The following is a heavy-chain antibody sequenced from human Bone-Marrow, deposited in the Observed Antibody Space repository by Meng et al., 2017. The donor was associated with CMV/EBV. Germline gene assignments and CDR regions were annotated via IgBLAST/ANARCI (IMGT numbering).Heavy chain of an antibody. CDR2: IRYDGSNK. CDR3: AKDRSIAAAVPDY. J-gene: IGHJ4*02. Sequence: GESLKISCAASGFTFSSYGMHWVRQAPGKGLEWVAFIRYDGSNKYYADSVKGRFTISRDNSKNTLYLQMNSLRAEDTAVYYCAKDRSIAAAVPDYWGQGTLVTVS. V-gene: IGHV3-30*02. D-gene: IGHD6-13*01. CDR1: GFTFSSYG.